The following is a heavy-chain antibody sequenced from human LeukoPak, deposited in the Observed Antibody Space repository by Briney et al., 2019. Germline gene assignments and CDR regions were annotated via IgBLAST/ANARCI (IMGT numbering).Heavy chain of an antibody. Sequence: PGGSLRLSCAASGFTFSSYAMSWVRQAPGKGLEWVSSITISGGSTYYAASVKGRFTISRDTSKNTLYLQMNSLRAEDTAIHYCAKNRADLWSGVEYWGQGTLVTVSS. V-gene: IGHV3-23*01. CDR3: AKNRADLWSGVEY. CDR2: ITISGGST. CDR1: GFTFSSYA. D-gene: IGHD3-3*01. J-gene: IGHJ4*02.